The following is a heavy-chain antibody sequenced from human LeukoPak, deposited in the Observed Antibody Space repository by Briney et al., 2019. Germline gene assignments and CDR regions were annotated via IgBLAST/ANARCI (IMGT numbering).Heavy chain of an antibody. CDR3: AKDSSPLGFDY. J-gene: IGHJ4*02. V-gene: IGHV4-39*02. CDR2: IYYSGST. CDR1: VGSISSSSYY. Sequence: SETLSLTCTVSVGSISSSSYYWGWIRQPPGKALEWIGSIYYSGSTYDNPSLKSRVTISVDTSKNQFSLKLSSVTAADTPVYYCAKDSSPLGFDYWGQGTLVTVSS.